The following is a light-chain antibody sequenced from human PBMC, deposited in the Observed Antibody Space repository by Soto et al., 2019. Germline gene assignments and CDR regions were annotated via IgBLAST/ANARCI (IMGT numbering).Light chain of an antibody. CDR3: SSYTSRSTHV. J-gene: IGLJ1*01. CDR1: SSDVGAYNF. Sequence: QSVLTQPASVSGSPGQSITISGTGTSSDVGAYNFVSWYQQHPGKVPKLMIFDVSSRPSGVSDRFSGSKSGNTASLTISGLQAEDEGDYYCSSYTSRSTHVFGSGTKLTVL. CDR2: DVS. V-gene: IGLV2-14*03.